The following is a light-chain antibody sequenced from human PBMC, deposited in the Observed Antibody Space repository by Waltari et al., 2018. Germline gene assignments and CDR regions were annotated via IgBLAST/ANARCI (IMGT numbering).Light chain of an antibody. J-gene: IGLJ2*01. Sequence: SYDLTQPRSVPVSPGQTASITCCGDKLGDKYACWYQQKPGQSPVLVIYQDSKRPSGIPERFSGSNSGNTATLTISGTQAMDEADYYCQAWDSSTGVVFGGGTKLTVL. CDR3: QAWDSSTGVV. V-gene: IGLV3-1*01. CDR2: QDS. CDR1: KLGDKY.